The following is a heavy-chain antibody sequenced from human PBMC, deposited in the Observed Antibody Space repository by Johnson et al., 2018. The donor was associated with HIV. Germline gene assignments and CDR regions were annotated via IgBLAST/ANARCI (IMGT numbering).Heavy chain of an antibody. J-gene: IGHJ3*02. V-gene: IGHV3-30-3*01. CDR2: ISYDGSNK. CDR1: GFTFSSYA. D-gene: IGHD3-3*01. CDR3: ARVSRSGYSLVRVFDI. Sequence: QVQLVESGGGVVQPGRSLRLSCAASGFTFSSYAMHWVRQAPGKGLEWVAVISYDGSNKYYADSVKGRFTISRDNSKNTLYLQMNSLRAEDTAVYYCARVSRSGYSLVRVFDIWGQGTMVTVSS.